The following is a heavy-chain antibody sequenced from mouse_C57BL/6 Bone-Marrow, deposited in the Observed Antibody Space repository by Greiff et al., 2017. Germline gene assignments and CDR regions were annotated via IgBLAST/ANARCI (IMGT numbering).Heavy chain of an antibody. CDR2: INPYNGGT. CDR1: GYTFTDYY. CDR3: APDSSGTDYYAMDY. Sequence: EVQLQQSGPVLVKPGASVKMSCKASGYTFTDYYMNWVKQSHGKSLEWIGVINPYNGGTSYNQKFKGKATLTVDKSSSTAYMELNSLTSEDSAVYYCAPDSSGTDYYAMDYWGQGTSVTVSS. V-gene: IGHV1-19*01. J-gene: IGHJ4*01. D-gene: IGHD3-2*02.